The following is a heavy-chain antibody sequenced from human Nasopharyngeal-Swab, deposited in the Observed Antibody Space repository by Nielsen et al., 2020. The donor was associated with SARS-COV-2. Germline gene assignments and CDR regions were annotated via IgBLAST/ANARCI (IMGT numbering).Heavy chain of an antibody. V-gene: IGHV1-69*01. CDR3: ARDGVGWGMAARPGTGGAFDI. J-gene: IGHJ3*02. Sequence: WVRQAPGQGLEWMGGIIPIFGTANYAQKFQGRVTITADESTSTAYMELSSLRSEDTAVYYCARDGVGWGMAARPGTGGAFDIWGQGTMVTVSS. CDR2: IIPIFGTA. D-gene: IGHD6-6*01.